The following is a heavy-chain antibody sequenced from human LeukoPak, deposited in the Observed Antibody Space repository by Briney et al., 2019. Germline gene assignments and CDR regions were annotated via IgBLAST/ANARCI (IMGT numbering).Heavy chain of an antibody. CDR3: ARYYCPNGVCQGFDY. D-gene: IGHD2-8*01. J-gene: IGHJ4*02. CDR2: IYYSGST. Sequence: SETLSFTSTVSGVSICGYYWSWIRQPPGNGLQWSGYIYYSGSTNSNPSLRRRVTISVDTSRDPFYLKLSSVTAADTAVYYCARYYCPNGVCQGFDYWGQGTLVTVSS. CDR1: GVSICGYY. V-gene: IGHV4-59*01.